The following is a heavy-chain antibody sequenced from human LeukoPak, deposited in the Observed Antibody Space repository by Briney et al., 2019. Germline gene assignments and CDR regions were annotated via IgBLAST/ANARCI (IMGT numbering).Heavy chain of an antibody. CDR1: GFTFDDYA. Sequence: PGGSLRLSCGASGFTFDDYAMHWVRQAPGKGLEWVSGISWNSGSIGYADSVKGRFTISRDNAKNSLYLQMNSLRAEDMALYYCAKGQGYYDILTGYDYWGQGTLVTVSS. V-gene: IGHV3-9*03. CDR2: ISWNSGSI. CDR3: AKGQGYYDILTGYDY. D-gene: IGHD3-9*01. J-gene: IGHJ4*02.